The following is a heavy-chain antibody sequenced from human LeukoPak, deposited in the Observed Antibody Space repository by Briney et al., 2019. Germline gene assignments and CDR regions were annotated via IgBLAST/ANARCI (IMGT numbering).Heavy chain of an antibody. D-gene: IGHD5-24*01. CDR3: TRRAARWQFDL. V-gene: IGHV3-9*01. CDR2: INWKTGNG. J-gene: IGHJ2*01. Sequence: GRSLRLSCAVSGFNFDDYAMHWVRQAPGRGLEWVSGINWKTGNGIYADSVKGRFTISRNNAKNSLYLQMSSLRAEDTALYYCTRRAARWQFDLWGRGTLLTVSS. CDR1: GFNFDDYA.